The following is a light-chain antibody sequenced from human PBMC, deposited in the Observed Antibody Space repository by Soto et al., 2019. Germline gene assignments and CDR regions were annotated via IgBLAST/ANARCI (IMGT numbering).Light chain of an antibody. CDR2: LGS. CDR1: QSLLHSNGYNY. J-gene: IGKJ3*01. CDR3: MQALQTPRT. V-gene: IGKV2-28*01. Sequence: DIVMTQSPLSLPVTPGEPASISCRSSQSLLHSNGYNYLDWYLQKPGQSPQLLIYLGSNRASGVPDRFSGSGSGTDCTLKISRVEAEEVGVYYCMQALQTPRTFGPGTKVDIK.